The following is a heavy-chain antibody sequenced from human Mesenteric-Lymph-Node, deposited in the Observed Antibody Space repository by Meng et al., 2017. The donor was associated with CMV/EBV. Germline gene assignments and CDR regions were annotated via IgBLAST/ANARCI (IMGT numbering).Heavy chain of an antibody. CDR2: ISSSSSHT. J-gene: IGHJ5*02. V-gene: IGHV3-21*01. Sequence: GGSLRLSCAASGFTFRSYSMNWVRQAPGKGLEWVSSISSSSSHTYYADSVEGRFTISRDDAKNSLFLQMNSLRVEDTAVYYCARGHAGYYDSRESAASTKNWFDPWGQGTLVTVSS. CDR3: ARGHAGYYDSRESAASTKNWFDP. D-gene: IGHD3-22*01. CDR1: GFTFRSYS.